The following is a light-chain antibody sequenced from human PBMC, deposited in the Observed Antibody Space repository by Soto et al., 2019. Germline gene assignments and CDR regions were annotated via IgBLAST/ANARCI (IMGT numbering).Light chain of an antibody. CDR3: QHYNSYSEA. CDR1: QTISSW. Sequence: DSQITQAPSTLSGSVGDRVTITCRASQTISSWLAWYQQKPGKAPKLLIYKASTLKSGVPSRFSGSGSGTEFTLTISSLQPDDFATYYCQHYNSYSEAFGQGTKVELK. CDR2: KAS. J-gene: IGKJ1*01. V-gene: IGKV1-5*03.